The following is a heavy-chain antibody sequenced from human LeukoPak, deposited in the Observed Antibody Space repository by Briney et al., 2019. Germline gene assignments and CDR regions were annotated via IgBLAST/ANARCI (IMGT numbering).Heavy chain of an antibody. V-gene: IGHV4-34*01. J-gene: IGHJ4*02. CDR1: GGSFSGYH. CDR3: ARLRQGPACIWPPLYFFYY. D-gene: IGHD2-2*01. Sequence: SETLSLTCAVYGGSFSGYHWSWIRQPPGKGLEWIGEINHSGSTNYNPSLKGRVTISVDTSKNQFSLKLSSVTAADTAVYYCARLRQGPACIWPPLYFFYYWGQGTLVTVSS. CDR2: INHSGST.